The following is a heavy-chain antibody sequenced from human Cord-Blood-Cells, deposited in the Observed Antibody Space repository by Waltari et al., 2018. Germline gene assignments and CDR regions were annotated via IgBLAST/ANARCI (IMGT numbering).Heavy chain of an antibody. CDR1: GYTFTSYY. CDR2: NNPSGGST. Sequence: QVQLVQSGAEVKKPGASVKVSCKASGYTFTSYYMHWVRQAPGQGLEWMGINNPSGGSTSYAQKFQGRVTMTRDTSTSTVYMELSSLRSEDTAVYYCAREGLGDAFDIWGQGTMVTVSS. CDR3: AREGLGDAFDI. V-gene: IGHV1-46*01. J-gene: IGHJ3*02.